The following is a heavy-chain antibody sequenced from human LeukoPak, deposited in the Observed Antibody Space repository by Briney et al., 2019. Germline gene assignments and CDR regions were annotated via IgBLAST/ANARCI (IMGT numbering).Heavy chain of an antibody. V-gene: IGHV4-59*01. CDR1: GGSIINYY. CDR3: ARDPRNYYDSSGYYP. Sequence: SETLSLTCTVSGGSIINYYWSWIRQPPGKGLEWIGYIYYTGRTGNNPSLKSRVTISVDTSKNQFSLKLSSVTAADTAVYYCARDPRNYYDSSGYYPWGQGTLVTVSS. D-gene: IGHD3-22*01. J-gene: IGHJ5*02. CDR2: IYYTGRT.